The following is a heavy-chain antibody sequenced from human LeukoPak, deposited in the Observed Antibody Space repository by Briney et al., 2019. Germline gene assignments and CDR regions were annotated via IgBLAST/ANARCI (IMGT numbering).Heavy chain of an antibody. V-gene: IGHV3-53*01. Sequence: GGSLRLSCAASGFTFTNYWMSWVRQAPGKGLEWVSVIYSGGSTYYADSVKGRFTISRDNSKNTLYLQMNSLRAEDTAVYYCARGPPSSYYHYYGMDVWGQGTTVTVSS. J-gene: IGHJ6*02. CDR2: IYSGGST. CDR1: GFTFTNYW. CDR3: ARGPPSSYYHYYGMDV.